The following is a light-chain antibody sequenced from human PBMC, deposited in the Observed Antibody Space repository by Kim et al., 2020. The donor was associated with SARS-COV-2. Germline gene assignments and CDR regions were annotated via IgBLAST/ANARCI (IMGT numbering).Light chain of an antibody. CDR3: QHRRNWPLT. J-gene: IGKJ4*01. Sequence: LSSVQTASLSCSASQSVSIHLAWYQQKPGQPPRLLIYDGSNRATGIPARFSGTGSGSDFTLTIDRLEPEDFAVYYCQHRRNWPLTFGGGTRVEIK. CDR1: QSVSIH. V-gene: IGKV3-11*01. CDR2: DGS.